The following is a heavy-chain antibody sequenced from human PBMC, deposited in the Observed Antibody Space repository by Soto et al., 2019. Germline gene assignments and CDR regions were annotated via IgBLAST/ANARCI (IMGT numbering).Heavy chain of an antibody. Sequence: ASVKVSCKVSGYTLTELSMHWVRQAPGKGLEWMGGFDPEDGETIDAQKFQGRVTMTEDTSTDTAYMELSSLRSEDTAVYYCATALSIAARPYFDYWGQGTLVTVS. V-gene: IGHV1-24*01. D-gene: IGHD6-6*01. CDR3: ATALSIAARPYFDY. J-gene: IGHJ4*02. CDR2: FDPEDGET. CDR1: GYTLTELS.